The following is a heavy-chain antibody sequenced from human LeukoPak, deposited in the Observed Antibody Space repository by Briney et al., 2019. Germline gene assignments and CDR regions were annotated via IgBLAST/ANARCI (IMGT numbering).Heavy chain of an antibody. D-gene: IGHD6-19*01. V-gene: IGHV3-23*01. Sequence: PGGSLRLSCAASGFTFSSYAMSWVRQAPGKGLEWVSTISASGTTTYYADSVKGRFTISRDKAKNTLYLQMNRLRAEDTAVYYCAKDGKKYGSTWDFDYWGQGTLVTVSS. CDR3: AKDGKKYGSTWDFDY. CDR1: GFTFSSYA. J-gene: IGHJ4*02. CDR2: ISASGTTT.